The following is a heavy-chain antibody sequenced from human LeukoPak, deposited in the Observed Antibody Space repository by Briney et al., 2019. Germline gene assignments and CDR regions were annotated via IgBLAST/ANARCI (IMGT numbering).Heavy chain of an antibody. D-gene: IGHD3-16*01. V-gene: IGHV4-59*01. CDR1: GGSISNYY. J-gene: IGHJ4*02. Sequence: SETLSLTCTVSGGSISNYYWSWIRQPPGKGLEWIGYIYYSGTTNYNPSLKSRVTISVDTSKNQFSLKLSSVTAADTAVYYCARHYGPWGQGTLVTVSS. CDR2: IYYSGTT. CDR3: ARHYGP.